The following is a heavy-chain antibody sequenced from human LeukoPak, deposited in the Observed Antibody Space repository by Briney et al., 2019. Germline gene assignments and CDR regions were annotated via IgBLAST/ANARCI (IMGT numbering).Heavy chain of an antibody. V-gene: IGHV1-18*01. D-gene: IGHD6-19*01. CDR3: ARSEGIAVASSEY. J-gene: IGHJ4*02. Sequence: ASVKVSCKASGGTFSGYAISWVRQAPGQGLEWMGWISAYNGNTNYAQKLQGRVTMTTDTSTSTAYMELRSLRSDDTAVYYCARSEGIAVASSEYWGQGTLVTVSS. CDR2: ISAYNGNT. CDR1: GGTFSGYA.